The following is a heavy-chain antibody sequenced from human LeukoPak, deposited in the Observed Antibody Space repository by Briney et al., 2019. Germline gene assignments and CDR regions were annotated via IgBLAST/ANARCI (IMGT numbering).Heavy chain of an antibody. J-gene: IGHJ2*01. D-gene: IGHD5-24*01. CDR3: ASPGGGDGYKGAYFDL. Sequence: PSETLSLTCTVSGGSISSYYWSWIRQPPGKGLEWIGYIYYSGSTNYNPSLKSRVTISVDTSKNQFSLKLSSVTAADTAVYYCASPGGGDGYKGAYFDLWGRGPLVTVSS. V-gene: IGHV4-59*08. CDR2: IYYSGST. CDR1: GGSISSYY.